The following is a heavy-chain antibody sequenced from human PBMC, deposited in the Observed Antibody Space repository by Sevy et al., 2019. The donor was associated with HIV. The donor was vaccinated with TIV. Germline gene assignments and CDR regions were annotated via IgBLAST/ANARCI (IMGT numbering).Heavy chain of an antibody. CDR1: GDSVSSNSAA. CDR2: TYYRSKYYF. CDR3: ARGVTVISDTRPSFHFYFGLDL. D-gene: IGHD2-2*02. J-gene: IGHJ6*02. Sequence: SQTLSLTCAISGDSVSSNSAAWNWIRQSPSRGLEWLGRTYYRSKYYFDYAVSLKSRITINPDTSKNQFSVQLDSVTPEDTAVYFCARGVTVISDTRPSFHFYFGLDLWGQGTTVTVSS. V-gene: IGHV6-1*01.